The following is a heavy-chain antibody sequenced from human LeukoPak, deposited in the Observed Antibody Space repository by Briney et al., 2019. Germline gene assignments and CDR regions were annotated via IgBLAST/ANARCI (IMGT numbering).Heavy chain of an antibody. J-gene: IGHJ4*02. CDR2: INPNSGGT. CDR1: GYTFTGYY. Sequence: ASVKVSCKASGYTFTGYYMHWVRQAPGQGLEWMGWINPNSGGTNYAKKFQGRVPLTRETSISTAYMELSRLRSDDTPVYYCARVFGIADEFAYWGQGTLVTVSS. CDR3: ARVFGIADEFAY. V-gene: IGHV1-2*02. D-gene: IGHD6-13*01.